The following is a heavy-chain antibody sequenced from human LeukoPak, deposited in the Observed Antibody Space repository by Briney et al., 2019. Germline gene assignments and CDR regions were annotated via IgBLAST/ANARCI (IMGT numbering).Heavy chain of an antibody. J-gene: IGHJ4*02. D-gene: IGHD1-1*01. CDR1: GFTFSNAW. Sequence: PGGSLRLSCAASGFTFSNAWMSWVRQAPGKGLEWVGRIKSKTDGGTTDYAAPVKGRFTISRDDSKNTLYLQMNSLKTEDTAVYYCTTDRRHTMNDNYWGQGTLVTVSS. V-gene: IGHV3-15*01. CDR2: IKSKTDGGTT. CDR3: TTDRRHTMNDNY.